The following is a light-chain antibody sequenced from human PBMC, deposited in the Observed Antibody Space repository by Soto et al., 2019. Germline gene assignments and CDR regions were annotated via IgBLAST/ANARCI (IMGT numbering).Light chain of an antibody. CDR3: MQALQTPYT. J-gene: IGKJ2*01. V-gene: IGKV2-28*01. Sequence: DIVMTQSPLSLPVTHEEPASISCRSSQSLLHSNGYNYLDWYLQKPGQSPQLLIYLGSNRASGVPDRFSGSGSGTDFTLKISRVEAEDVGVYYCMQALQTPYTFGQGTKLEIK. CDR2: LGS. CDR1: QSLLHSNGYNY.